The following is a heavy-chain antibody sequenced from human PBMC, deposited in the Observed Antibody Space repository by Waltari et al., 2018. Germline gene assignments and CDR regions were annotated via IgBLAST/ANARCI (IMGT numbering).Heavy chain of an antibody. CDR1: GFTFSNFG. Sequence: QVNLVESGGGVVQPGGSLRLSCATSGFTFSNFGMHWVRQAPGKGLGWVALLWFDGSDKFYADSVWGRFTISRDNSARTLYLDMDSLRLDDTAMYYCAKDAFGNTYLDFWGQGTLVTVSS. D-gene: IGHD2-2*02. J-gene: IGHJ4*02. V-gene: IGHV3-30*02. CDR3: AKDAFGNTYLDF. CDR2: LWFDGSDK.